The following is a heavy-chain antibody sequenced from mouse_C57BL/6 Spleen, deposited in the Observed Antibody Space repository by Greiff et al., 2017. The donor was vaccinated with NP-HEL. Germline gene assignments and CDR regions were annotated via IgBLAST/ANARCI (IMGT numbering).Heavy chain of an antibody. Sequence: EVQVVESEGGLVQPGSSMKLSCTASGFTFSDYYMAWVRQVPEKGLEWVANINYDGSSTYYLDSLKSRFIISRDNAKNILYLQMSSLKSEDTATYYCARRDSNYWYFDVWGTGTTVTVSS. CDR2: INYDGSST. V-gene: IGHV5-16*01. CDR3: ARRDSNYWYFDV. CDR1: GFTFSDYY. J-gene: IGHJ1*03. D-gene: IGHD2-5*01.